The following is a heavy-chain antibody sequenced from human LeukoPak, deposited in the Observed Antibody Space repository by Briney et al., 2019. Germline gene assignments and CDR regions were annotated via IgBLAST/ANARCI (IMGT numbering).Heavy chain of an antibody. D-gene: IGHD2-21*02. V-gene: IGHV3-74*01. CDR3: TAIRPDY. CDR2: IKSDVRST. J-gene: IGHJ4*02. Sequence: TGGSLRLSCLASGSTIDEYAIHWVRQAPGEGLEWVARIKSDVRSTDYAASVKGRFTISRDDANNILYLQMNSLRAEDTAVYYCTAIRPDYWGQGTVVTVSS. CDR1: GSTIDEYA.